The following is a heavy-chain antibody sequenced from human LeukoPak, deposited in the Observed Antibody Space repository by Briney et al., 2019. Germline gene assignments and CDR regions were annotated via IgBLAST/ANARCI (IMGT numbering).Heavy chain of an antibody. J-gene: IGHJ4*02. CDR2: ISGADGDNI. D-gene: IGHD3-22*01. CDR1: GFTFRNLA. Sequence: GGSLRLSCAASGFTFRNLAMSWVRQAPGKGLEWVSSISGADGDNIYYADSVKGRFTISRDNSKNTLYLQMNSLSAEDTAVYFCAKMKGLYYYDSAGYSDNWGQGTLVTVSS. CDR3: AKMKGLYYYDSAGYSDN. V-gene: IGHV3-23*01.